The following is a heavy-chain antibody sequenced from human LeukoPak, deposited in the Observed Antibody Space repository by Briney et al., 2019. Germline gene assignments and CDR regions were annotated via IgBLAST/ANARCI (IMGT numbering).Heavy chain of an antibody. Sequence: GASVKVSCKASGYTFTSYGISWVRQAPGQGLEWMGWISAYNGNTNYAQKLQGRGTMTTDTSTSTAYMELRSLRSDDTAVYYCARDVYYDILTGYPISAFDIWGQGTMVTVSS. CDR1: GYTFTSYG. J-gene: IGHJ3*02. D-gene: IGHD3-9*01. CDR2: ISAYNGNT. CDR3: ARDVYYDILTGYPISAFDI. V-gene: IGHV1-18*01.